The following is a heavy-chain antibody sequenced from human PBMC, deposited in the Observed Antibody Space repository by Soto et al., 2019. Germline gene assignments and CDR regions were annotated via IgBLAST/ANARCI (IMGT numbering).Heavy chain of an antibody. Sequence: GGSLRLSCAASGFTFSSYAMSWVRQAPGKGLEWVSAISGSGGSTYYADSVKGRFTISRDNSKNTLYLQMNSLRAEDTAVYYCAKTSGDTAMVRYYYYGMDVWGQGTTVTVS. CDR3: AKTSGDTAMVRYYYYGMDV. CDR1: GFTFSSYA. V-gene: IGHV3-23*01. CDR2: ISGSGGST. J-gene: IGHJ6*02. D-gene: IGHD5-18*01.